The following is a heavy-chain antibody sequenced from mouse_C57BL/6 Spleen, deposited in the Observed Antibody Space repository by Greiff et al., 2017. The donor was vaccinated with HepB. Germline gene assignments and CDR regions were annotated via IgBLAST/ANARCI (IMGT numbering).Heavy chain of an antibody. CDR2: ISNLAYSI. CDR3: ARESYGSSYFAY. V-gene: IGHV5-15*04. D-gene: IGHD1-1*01. J-gene: IGHJ3*01. Sequence: EVMLVESGGGLVQPGGSLKLSCAASGFNFSDYGMAWVRQAPRKGPEWVAFISNLAYSIYYADTVTGRFTISRENAKNTLYLERSSLRSEDTAMYYCARESYGSSYFAYWGQGTLVTVSA. CDR1: GFNFSDYG.